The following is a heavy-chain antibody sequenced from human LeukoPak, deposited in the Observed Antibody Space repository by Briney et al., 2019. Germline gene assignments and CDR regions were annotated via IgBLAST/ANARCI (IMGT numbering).Heavy chain of an antibody. J-gene: IGHJ4*02. V-gene: IGHV4-59*08. Sequence: PSETLSLTCTVSGGSISDYYWSWIRQPPGKGLEYIGHTYYSGSTNYNPSLKSRVTILVDTSKNQFSLRLSSVTAADTAIYYCARRGYCSGGSCYSFDYWGQGTLVTASS. D-gene: IGHD2-15*01. CDR3: ARRGYCSGGSCYSFDY. CDR1: GGSISDYY. CDR2: TYYSGST.